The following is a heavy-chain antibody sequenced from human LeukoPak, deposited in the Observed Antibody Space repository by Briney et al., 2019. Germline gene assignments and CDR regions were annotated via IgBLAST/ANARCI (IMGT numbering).Heavy chain of an antibody. J-gene: IGHJ4*02. D-gene: IGHD3-22*01. CDR3: ARDLQHSSGYYFDY. Sequence: PSQTLSLTCTVSGGSISRGDYYWSWIRQPPRKGLQWFGYIYYRGSTYYNPSLKSRVTISVDTSKNQFSLKLSSVTAADTAVYYCARDLQHSSGYYFDYWGQGTLVTVSS. V-gene: IGHV4-30-4*01. CDR1: GGSISRGDYY. CDR2: IYYRGST.